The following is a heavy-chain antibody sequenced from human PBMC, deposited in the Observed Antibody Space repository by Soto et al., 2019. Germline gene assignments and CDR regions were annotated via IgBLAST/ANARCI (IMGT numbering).Heavy chain of an antibody. CDR2: IIPFLGVT. Sequence: QVQLVQSGAEVKKPGSSVKVSCKSSGGTYSPYTINWVRQAPGQGLEWMGRIIPFLGVTNYGLKFQARVTITADKATNTAYMELRGLRFEDTAVYYCARDWESSVSPGSFGGLWGRGTLVTVSS. J-gene: IGHJ4*02. D-gene: IGHD3-16*01. CDR3: ARDWESSVSPGSFGGL. CDR1: GGTYSPYT. V-gene: IGHV1-69*08.